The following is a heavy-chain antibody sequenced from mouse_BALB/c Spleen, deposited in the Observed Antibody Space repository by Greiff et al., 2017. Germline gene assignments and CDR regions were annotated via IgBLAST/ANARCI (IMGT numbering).Heavy chain of an antibody. V-gene: IGHV1-54*01. D-gene: IGHD1-1*01. CDR2: INPGSGGT. CDR1: GYAFTNYL. J-gene: IGHJ4*01. Sequence: QVQLQQSGAELVRPGTSVKVSCKASGYAFTNYLIDWVKQRPGQGLEWIGVINPGSGGTNYNEKFKGKARLTADKSSSTAYMQLSSLTSDDSAVYFSARGTTDGAMDYWGQGTSVTVSA. CDR3: ARGTTDGAMDY.